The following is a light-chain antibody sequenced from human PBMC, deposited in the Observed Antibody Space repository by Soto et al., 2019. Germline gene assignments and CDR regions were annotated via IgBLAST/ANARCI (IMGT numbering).Light chain of an antibody. J-gene: IGKJ5*01. Sequence: DIQLTQSPSFLSASVGDRVTITCRASQGISSYLVWYQRKPGKAPKLLIYAASTLQSGVPSRFSGSGSGTEFTLTISSLQPEDFATYYCQHLDSYSTFGQGTRLEIK. CDR2: AAS. V-gene: IGKV1-9*01. CDR1: QGISSY. CDR3: QHLDSYST.